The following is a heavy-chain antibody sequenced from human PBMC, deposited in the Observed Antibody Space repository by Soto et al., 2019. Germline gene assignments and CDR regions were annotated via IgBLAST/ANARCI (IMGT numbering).Heavy chain of an antibody. CDR3: ARGARSIQYGDYLAYFDY. Sequence: ASVKVSCKASGYTFTSYDINWVRQATGQGLEWMGWMNPNSGNTGYAQKFQGRVTMTRNTSISIAYMELSSLRSEDTAVYYCARGARSIQYGDYLAYFDYWGQGTLVTVSS. J-gene: IGHJ4*02. CDR1: GYTFTSYD. V-gene: IGHV1-8*01. CDR2: MNPNSGNT. D-gene: IGHD4-17*01.